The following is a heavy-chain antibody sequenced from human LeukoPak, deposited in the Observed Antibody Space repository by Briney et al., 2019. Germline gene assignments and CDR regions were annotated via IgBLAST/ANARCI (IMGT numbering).Heavy chain of an antibody. CDR2: INPSGGST. D-gene: IGHD6-25*01. CDR1: GYTFTSYY. V-gene: IGHV1-46*03. Sequence: ASVKVSCKASGYTFTSYYMHWVRQAPGRGLEWMGIINPSGGSTSYAQKFQGRVTMTRDTSTSTVYMELSSLRSEDTAVYYRARARRAGFDYWGQGTLVTVSS. J-gene: IGHJ4*02. CDR3: ARARRAGFDY.